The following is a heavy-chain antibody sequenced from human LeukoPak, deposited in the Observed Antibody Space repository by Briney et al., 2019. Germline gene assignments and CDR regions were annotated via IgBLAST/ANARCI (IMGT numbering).Heavy chain of an antibody. Sequence: GGSLRLSCAASGFTVSSNYVSWVRQAPGKGLEWVSVIYSGGSAYYADSVKGRFTISRDNSKNTLYLQMNSLRAEDTAVYYRAKVAATNDWGQGTLVTVSS. CDR2: IYSGGSA. CDR3: AKVAATND. D-gene: IGHD5-24*01. CDR1: GFTVSSNY. J-gene: IGHJ4*02. V-gene: IGHV3-53*01.